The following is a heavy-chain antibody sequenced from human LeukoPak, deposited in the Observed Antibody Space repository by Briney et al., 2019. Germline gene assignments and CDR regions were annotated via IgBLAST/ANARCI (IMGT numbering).Heavy chain of an antibody. Sequence: PGGSLRLSCAASGFTFSSYGMHWVRQAPGKGLEWVAVISYDGSNKYYADSVKGRFTISRDNSKNTLYLQMNSLRPEDTAVYYCAKGLLLWFGAYGLDVWGQGTTVTVSS. CDR1: GFTFSSYG. J-gene: IGHJ6*02. V-gene: IGHV3-30*18. D-gene: IGHD3-10*01. CDR2: ISYDGSNK. CDR3: AKGLLLWFGAYGLDV.